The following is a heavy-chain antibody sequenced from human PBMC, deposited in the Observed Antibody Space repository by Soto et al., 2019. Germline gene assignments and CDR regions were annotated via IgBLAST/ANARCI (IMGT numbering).Heavy chain of an antibody. J-gene: IGHJ4*02. CDR1: GFSLTTSGVG. Sequence: QITLKESGPTLVKPTQTLTLTCTFSGFSLTTSGVGVGWIRQPPGKALEWLALIYWDDDNRYSPSLKSRLTITQDTSKNQVVLTMTNMDPVDTGTYYCARRDYYASASLTFDYWGQGALVTVSS. D-gene: IGHD3-10*01. V-gene: IGHV2-5*02. CDR3: ARRDYYASASLTFDY. CDR2: IYWDDDN.